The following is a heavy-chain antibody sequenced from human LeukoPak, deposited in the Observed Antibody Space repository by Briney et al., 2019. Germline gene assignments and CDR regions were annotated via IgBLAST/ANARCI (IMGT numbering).Heavy chain of an antibody. D-gene: IGHD3-22*01. CDR3: ARGDFDASGYSVPFDY. CDR2: TYYRGST. CDR1: GGSISSYY. Sequence: SETLSLTCTVSGGSISSYYWSWVRQPPGKGLEWIGYTYYRGSTNYNPTLKSRVTISVDTSKNQFSLKLSSVTAADSAIYFCARGDFDASGYSVPFDYWGQGALVTVSS. J-gene: IGHJ4*02. V-gene: IGHV4-59*01.